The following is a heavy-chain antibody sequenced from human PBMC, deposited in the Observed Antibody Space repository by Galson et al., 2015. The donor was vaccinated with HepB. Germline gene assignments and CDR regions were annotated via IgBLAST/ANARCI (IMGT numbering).Heavy chain of an antibody. CDR3: ARDSIYDFWSGYGPLDAFDI. CDR2: ISAYNGNT. Sequence: SVKVSCKASGYTFTSYGISWVRQAPGQGLEWMGWISAYNGNTNYAQKLQGRVTMTTDTSTSTAYMELRSLRSDDTAVYYCARDSIYDFWSGYGPLDAFDIWGQGTMVTVSS. V-gene: IGHV1-18*04. J-gene: IGHJ3*02. D-gene: IGHD3-3*01. CDR1: GYTFTSYG.